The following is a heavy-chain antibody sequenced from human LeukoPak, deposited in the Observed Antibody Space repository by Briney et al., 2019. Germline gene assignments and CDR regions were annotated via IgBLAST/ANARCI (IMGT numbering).Heavy chain of an antibody. V-gene: IGHV3-30-3*01. CDR2: ISYDGSNK. CDR3: ARSVGATMRKNLYFDY. D-gene: IGHD1-26*01. CDR1: GFIFSSYA. Sequence: GGSLRLSCAASGFIFSSYAMHWVRQAPGKGLEWVAVISYDGSNKYYADSVKGRFTISRDNSKNMLFLQMNSLRAEDTAVYYCARSVGATMRKNLYFDYWGQGTLVTVSS. J-gene: IGHJ4*02.